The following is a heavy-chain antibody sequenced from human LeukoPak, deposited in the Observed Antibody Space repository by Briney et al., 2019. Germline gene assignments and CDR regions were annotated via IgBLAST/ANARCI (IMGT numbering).Heavy chain of an antibody. Sequence: VKPSETLSLTCAVSGYSISSGYYWGWIRQPSGKGLEWIGTIYHSGSTYYNPSLKSRVTISIDTSKNQFSLKLSSVTAADTAVYYCARTVDTVATADAFDIWGQGTMVAVSS. J-gene: IGHJ3*02. D-gene: IGHD5-12*01. CDR3: ARTVDTVATADAFDI. V-gene: IGHV4-38-2*01. CDR1: GYSISSGYY. CDR2: IYHSGST.